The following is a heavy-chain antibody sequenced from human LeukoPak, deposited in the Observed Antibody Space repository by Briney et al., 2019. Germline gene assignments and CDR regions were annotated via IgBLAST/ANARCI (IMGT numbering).Heavy chain of an antibody. CDR2: IYWDDDK. D-gene: IGHD4-17*01. V-gene: IGHV2-5*02. CDR1: GFSISTSGVG. Sequence: SGPTLVNPTQTLTLTCTFSGFSISTSGVGVGWIRQPPGKALEWLALIYWDDDKRYSPSLKSRLTITKDTSKNQVVLTMTNMDPVDTATYYCAHSLLYGDSDYAEYFQHWGQGTLVTVSS. CDR3: AHSLLYGDSDYAEYFQH. J-gene: IGHJ1*01.